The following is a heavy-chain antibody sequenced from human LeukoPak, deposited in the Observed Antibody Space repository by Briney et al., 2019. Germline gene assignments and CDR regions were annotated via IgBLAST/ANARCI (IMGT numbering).Heavy chain of an antibody. V-gene: IGHV1-8*01. CDR2: MSPNSGNT. Sequence: EASVKVSRKASGYTFTSYDINWVRQATGQGLEWMGWMSPNSGNTGYAQKFQGRVTMTRNTSISTAYMELSSLRSEDTAVYYCAALSYSSGWKDFDYWGQGTLVTVSS. D-gene: IGHD6-19*01. J-gene: IGHJ4*02. CDR3: AALSYSSGWKDFDY. CDR1: GYTFTSYD.